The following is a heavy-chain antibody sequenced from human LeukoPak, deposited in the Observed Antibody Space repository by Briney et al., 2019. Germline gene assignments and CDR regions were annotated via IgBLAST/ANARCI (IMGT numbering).Heavy chain of an antibody. D-gene: IGHD6-6*01. CDR1: GYTFTGYY. J-gene: IGHJ3*02. V-gene: IGHV1-2*02. CDR3: AREIAARPNAFDI. CDR2: INPNSGGT. Sequence: GASVKVSCKASGYTFTGYYMHWVRQAPGQGLEWMGWINPNSGGTNYAQKFQGRVTMTRDTSISTAYMELSRLRSDDTAVYYCAREIAARPNAFDIWGQGTMVTVSS.